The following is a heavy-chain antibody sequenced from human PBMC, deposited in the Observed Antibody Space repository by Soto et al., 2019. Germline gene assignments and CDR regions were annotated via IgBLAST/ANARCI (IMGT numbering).Heavy chain of an antibody. Sequence: SGPTLVNPTQTLTLTCTFSGFSLSTSGMCVSWIRQPPGKALEWLALIDWDDDKYYSTSLKTRLTISKDTSKNQVVLTMTNMDPVDTATYYCARISYDSSGPFDYYYYGMDVCGQGTTVTVSS. CDR2: IDWDDDK. D-gene: IGHD3-22*01. CDR1: GFSLSTSGMC. V-gene: IGHV2-70*01. CDR3: ARISYDSSGPFDYYYYGMDV. J-gene: IGHJ6*02.